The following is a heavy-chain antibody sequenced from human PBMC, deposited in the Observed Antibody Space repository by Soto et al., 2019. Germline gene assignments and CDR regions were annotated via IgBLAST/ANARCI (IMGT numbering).Heavy chain of an antibody. CDR3: ARGSSPHYGMDV. CDR1: GGSITSGGFF. V-gene: IGHV4-31*03. Sequence: SETLSLTCSVSGGSITSGGFFWSWVRQDPGEGLELIAYIYYSGYTYYHPSLKSRLSISMDTSKNQFSLKLSSVTAADTAVYYCARGSSPHYGMDVWGQGTTVTVSS. D-gene: IGHD6-6*01. CDR2: IYYSGYT. J-gene: IGHJ6*02.